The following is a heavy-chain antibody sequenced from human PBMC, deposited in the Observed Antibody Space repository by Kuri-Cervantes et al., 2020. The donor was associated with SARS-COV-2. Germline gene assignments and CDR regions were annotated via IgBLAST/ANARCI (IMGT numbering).Heavy chain of an antibody. D-gene: IGHD2-15*01. Sequence: GGSLRLSCAASGFSFSNFAMNWVRQAPGKGLEWVSLISGNADFTYYADSVKGRFTISRDNAKNSLYLQMNSLRAEDTALYYCARDQVDADYWGQGTLVTRLL. V-gene: IGHV3-23*01. CDR2: ISGNADFT. CDR3: ARDQVDADY. CDR1: GFSFSNFA. J-gene: IGHJ4*02.